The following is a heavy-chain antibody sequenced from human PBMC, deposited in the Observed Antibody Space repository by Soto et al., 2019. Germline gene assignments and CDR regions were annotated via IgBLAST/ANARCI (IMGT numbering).Heavy chain of an antibody. D-gene: IGHD1-26*01. Sequence: PGGSLRLSCAASVFTVISYYMSWVRQAPGKGLEWVSVVYSTGSTYYADSVKGRFTISRDISKNMIYLQMDSLRAEDTAVYYCAREGMGFGYWGQGTLVTVSS. CDR3: AREGMGFGY. CDR2: VYSTGST. J-gene: IGHJ4*02. V-gene: IGHV3-53*01. CDR1: VFTVISYY.